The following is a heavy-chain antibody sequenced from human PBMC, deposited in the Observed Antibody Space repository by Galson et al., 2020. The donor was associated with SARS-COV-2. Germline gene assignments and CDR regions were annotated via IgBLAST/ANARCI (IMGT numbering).Heavy chain of an antibody. Sequence: SGPTLVKPTETLTLTCTVSGFSLSNARMGVSWIRQPPGKALEWLAHIFSNDEKSYSTSLKSRLTISKDTSKSQVVLTMTNMDPVDTATYYCARINVDSSGYLIELYYFDYWGQGTLVTVSS. J-gene: IGHJ4*02. CDR3: ARINVDSSGYLIELYYFDY. V-gene: IGHV2-26*01. D-gene: IGHD3-22*01. CDR2: IFSNDEK. CDR1: GFSLSNARMG.